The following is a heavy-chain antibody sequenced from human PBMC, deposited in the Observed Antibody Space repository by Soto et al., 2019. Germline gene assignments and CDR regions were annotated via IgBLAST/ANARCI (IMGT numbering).Heavy chain of an antibody. V-gene: IGHV3-30*04. CDR3: ARDQLELDSYYAMDV. J-gene: IGHJ6*02. CDR1: EFAFSSFA. CDR2: ISFDGRHQ. D-gene: IGHD1-1*01. Sequence: GGSLRLSCGASEFAFSSFAMHWVRQAPGRGLEWVALISFDGRHQYYADSVKGRFTISRDDSKNTVYLQMNSLRPEDTSVYYCARDQLELDSYYAMDVWGQGTTVTVSS.